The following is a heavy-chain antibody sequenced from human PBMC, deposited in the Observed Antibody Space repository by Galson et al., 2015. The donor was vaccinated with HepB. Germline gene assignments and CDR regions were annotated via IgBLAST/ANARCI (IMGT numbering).Heavy chain of an antibody. Sequence: SLRLSCAASGFTFSSYGMHWVRQAPGKGLEWVAVISYDGSNKYYADSVKGRFTISRDNSKNTLYLQMNSLRAEDTAVYYCAKDRGVGSYYYYYGMDVWGQGTTVTVSS. CDR1: GFTFSSYG. CDR3: AKDRGVGSYYYYYGMDV. CDR2: ISYDGSNK. V-gene: IGHV3-30*18. D-gene: IGHD3-10*01. J-gene: IGHJ6*02.